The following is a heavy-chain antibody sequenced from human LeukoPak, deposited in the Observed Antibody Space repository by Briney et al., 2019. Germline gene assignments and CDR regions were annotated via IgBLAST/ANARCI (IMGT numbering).Heavy chain of an antibody. Sequence: ASVKVSCKASGGTFSSYAISWVRQAPGQGLEWMGGIIPIFGTANYAQKFQGRVTITTDESTSTAYMELSSLRSGDTAVYYCARYGRDYDSSGSDPYYFDYWGQGTLVAVSS. CDR2: IIPIFGTA. CDR1: GGTFSSYA. V-gene: IGHV1-69*05. D-gene: IGHD3-22*01. J-gene: IGHJ4*02. CDR3: ARYGRDYDSSGSDPYYFDY.